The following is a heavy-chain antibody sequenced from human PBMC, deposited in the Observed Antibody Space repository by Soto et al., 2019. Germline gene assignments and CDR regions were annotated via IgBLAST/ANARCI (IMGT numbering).Heavy chain of an antibody. D-gene: IGHD3-9*01. CDR3: AKDTYYDILTGRTFDY. V-gene: IGHV3-9*01. CDR1: GFTFDDYA. J-gene: IGHJ4*02. Sequence: DVQLVESGGGLVQPGRSLRLSCAASGFTFDDYAMHWVRQAPGKGLEWVSGISWNSGSIGYADSVKGRFTISRDNAKNSLYLQMNSLRAEDTALYYCAKDTYYDILTGRTFDYWGQGTLVTVSS. CDR2: ISWNSGSI.